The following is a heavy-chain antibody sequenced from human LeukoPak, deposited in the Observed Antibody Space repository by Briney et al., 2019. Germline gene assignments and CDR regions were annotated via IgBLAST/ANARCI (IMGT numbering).Heavy chain of an antibody. CDR1: GGSISSYY. V-gene: IGHV4-59*12. D-gene: IGHD1-26*01. Sequence: SETLSLTCTVSGGSISSYYWSWIRQPPGKGLEWIGYIYYSGSTYYNPSLKSRVTISVDTSKNQFSLKLSSVTAADTAVYYCARLPNGSYDFDYWGQGTLVTVSS. J-gene: IGHJ4*02. CDR2: IYYSGST. CDR3: ARLPNGSYDFDY.